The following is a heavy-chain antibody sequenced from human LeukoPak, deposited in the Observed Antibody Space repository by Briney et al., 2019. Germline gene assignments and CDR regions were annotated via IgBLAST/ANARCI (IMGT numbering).Heavy chain of an antibody. CDR2: IYSGGST. V-gene: IGHV3-66*02. D-gene: IGHD4-17*01. J-gene: IGHJ4*02. CDR3: ARPFFYGDYAHRNDY. Sequence: GGSLRLSCAASGFTVSSNYMSWVRQAPGKGLEWVSVIYSGGSTYYADSVKGRFTISRDNSKNTLYLQMNSLRAEDTAVYYCARPFFYGDYAHRNDYWGQGTLVTVSS. CDR1: GFTVSSNY.